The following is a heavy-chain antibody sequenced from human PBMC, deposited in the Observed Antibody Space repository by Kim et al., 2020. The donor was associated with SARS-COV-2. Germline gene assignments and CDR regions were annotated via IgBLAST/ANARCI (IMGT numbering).Heavy chain of an antibody. J-gene: IGHJ6*02. V-gene: IGHV3-23*01. CDR3: AKRRPNRCSSTSCYAGPDPYYYYYYGMDV. D-gene: IGHD2-2*01. Sequence: GGSLRLSCAASGFTFSSYAMSWVRQAPGKGLEWVSAISGSGGSTYYADSVKGRFTISRDNSKNTLYLQMNSLRAEDTAVYYCAKRRPNRCSSTSCYAGPDPYYYYYYGMDVWGQGTTVTVSS. CDR2: ISGSGGST. CDR1: GFTFSSYA.